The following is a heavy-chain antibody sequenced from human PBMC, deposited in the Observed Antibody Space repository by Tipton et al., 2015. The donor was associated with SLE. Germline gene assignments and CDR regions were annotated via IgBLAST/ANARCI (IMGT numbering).Heavy chain of an antibody. CDR1: GGSFSGYY. Sequence: TLSLTCAVYGGSFSGYYWSWIRQPPGKGLEWIGEINHSGSTNYNPSLKSRVTISVDTSKNQFSLKLSSVTAADTAVYYCVRKLRFLEWLSPRFDYWGQGMLVTVSS. D-gene: IGHD3-3*01. V-gene: IGHV4-34*01. J-gene: IGHJ4*02. CDR2: INHSGST. CDR3: VRKLRFLEWLSPRFDY.